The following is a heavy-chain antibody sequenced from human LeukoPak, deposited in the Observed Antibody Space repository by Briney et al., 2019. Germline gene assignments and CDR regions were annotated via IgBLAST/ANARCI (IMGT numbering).Heavy chain of an antibody. V-gene: IGHV4-39*07. CDR1: GGSISSSSYY. J-gene: IGHJ4*02. CDR2: IYYSGST. D-gene: IGHD2-21*02. CDR3: ARASAVVTAYFDY. Sequence: SETLSLTCTVSGGSISSSSYYWGWIRQPPGKGLEWIGSIYYSGSTYYNPSLKSRVTISVDTSKNQFSLKLSSVTAADTAVYYCARASAVVTAYFDYWGQGTLVTVSS.